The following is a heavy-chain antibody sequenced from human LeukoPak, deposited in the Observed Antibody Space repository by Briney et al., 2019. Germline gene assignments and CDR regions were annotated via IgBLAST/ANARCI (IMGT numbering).Heavy chain of an antibody. D-gene: IGHD5-18*01. J-gene: IGHJ4*02. V-gene: IGHV3-11*06. Sequence: GGSLRLSCAASGLTFSDYYMSWIRQAPGKGLEWVSYISSSSSYTNYADSVKGRFTISRDNAKNSLYLQMNSLRAEDTAVYYCARAPAMERSLDYWGQGTLVTVSS. CDR1: GLTFSDYY. CDR2: ISSSSSYT. CDR3: ARAPAMERSLDY.